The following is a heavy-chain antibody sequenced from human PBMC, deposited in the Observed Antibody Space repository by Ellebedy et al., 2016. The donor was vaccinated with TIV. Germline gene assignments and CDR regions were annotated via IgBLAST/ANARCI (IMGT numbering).Heavy chain of an antibody. CDR2: IWYDGSNK. CDR1: GFTFSSYG. CDR3: ARDRAARTVTSYFDY. D-gene: IGHD6-6*01. J-gene: IGHJ4*02. Sequence: PGGSLRLSCAASGFTFSSYGMHRVRQAPGKGLEWVAVIWYDGSNKYYADSVKGRFTISRDNSKNTLYLQMNSLRAEDTAVYYCARDRAARTVTSYFDYWGQGTLVTVSS. V-gene: IGHV3-33*01.